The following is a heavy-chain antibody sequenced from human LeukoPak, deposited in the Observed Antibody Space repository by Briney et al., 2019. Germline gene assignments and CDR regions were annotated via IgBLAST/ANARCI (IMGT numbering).Heavy chain of an antibody. D-gene: IGHD6-13*01. J-gene: IGHJ4*02. CDR3: AKDMGVAAAGKDFDY. Sequence: PGGSLRLSCAASGFTFSSYAMSWVRQAPGKGLEWVSAISGSGGSIYYADSVKGRFTISRDNSKNTLYLQMNSLRAEDTAVYYCAKDMGVAAAGKDFDYWGQGTLVTVSS. CDR1: GFTFSSYA. CDR2: ISGSGGSI. V-gene: IGHV3-23*01.